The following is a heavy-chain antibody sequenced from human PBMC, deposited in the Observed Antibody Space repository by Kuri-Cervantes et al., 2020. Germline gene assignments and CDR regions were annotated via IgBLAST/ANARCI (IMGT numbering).Heavy chain of an antibody. V-gene: IGHV1-8*01. CDR1: GYTFTSYD. CDR3: ARGVPRIGGMDV. CDR2: MNPNSGNT. J-gene: IGHJ6*02. Sequence: ASVKVSCKASGYTFTSYDINWVRQATEQGLEWMGWMNPNSGNTGYAQKFQGRVTMTRNTSTSTAYMELSSLRSEDTAVYYCARGVPRIGGMDVWGQGTTVTVSS. D-gene: IGHD3-22*01.